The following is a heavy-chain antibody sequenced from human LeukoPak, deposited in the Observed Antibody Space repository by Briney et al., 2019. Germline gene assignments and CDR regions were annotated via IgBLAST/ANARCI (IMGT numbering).Heavy chain of an antibody. CDR2: IRYDGSNK. V-gene: IGHV3-30*02. CDR1: GFTFSSYG. Sequence: GGSLRLSCAASGFTFSSYGMHWVRQAPGKGLEWVAFIRYDGSNKYYADSVKGRFTISRDNSKNTLYLQMNSLRAEDTAVYYCAKGPNYDSSGYPPGGRFGWGQGTLVTVSS. D-gene: IGHD3-22*01. CDR3: AKGPNYDSSGYPPGGRFG. J-gene: IGHJ4*02.